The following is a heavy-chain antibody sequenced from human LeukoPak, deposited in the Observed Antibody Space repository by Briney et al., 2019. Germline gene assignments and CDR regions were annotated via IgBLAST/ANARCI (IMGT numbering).Heavy chain of an antibody. Sequence: GGSLRLSCAASGFTFSNYGMHWVRQAPGKGLEWVAIIRYDGSNKYYADSVRGRFTVSRDNSKNTLSLQMNSLRVEDTAVYYCAKEHVVPAAKSLDYWGQGTLVTVSS. D-gene: IGHD2-2*01. CDR2: IRYDGSNK. V-gene: IGHV3-30*02. CDR3: AKEHVVPAAKSLDY. J-gene: IGHJ4*01. CDR1: GFTFSNYG.